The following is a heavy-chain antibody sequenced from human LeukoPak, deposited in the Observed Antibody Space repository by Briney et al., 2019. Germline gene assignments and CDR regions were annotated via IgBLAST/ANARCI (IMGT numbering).Heavy chain of an antibody. CDR3: ARRPLRGYDFDY. J-gene: IGHJ4*02. CDR2: ISSSSSYI. V-gene: IGHV3-21*01. CDR1: GFTFSSYS. Sequence: GGSLGLSCAASGFTFSSYSMNWVRQAPGKGLEWVSSISSSSSYIYYADSVKGRFTISRDNAKNSLYLQMNSLRAEDTAVYYCARRPLRGYDFDYWGQGTLVTVSS. D-gene: IGHD6-13*01.